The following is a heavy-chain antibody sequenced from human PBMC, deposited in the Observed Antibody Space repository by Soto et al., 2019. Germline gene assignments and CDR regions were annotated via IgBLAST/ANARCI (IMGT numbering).Heavy chain of an antibody. CDR2: IIPIFGTA. V-gene: IGHV1-69*13. CDR1: GGTFSSYA. CDR3: ASEIYDFWRTNYYYYYGMDV. J-gene: IGHJ6*02. Sequence: ASVKVSCKASGGTFSSYAISWVRQAPGQGLEWMGGIIPIFGTANYAQKFQGRVTTTADESTSTAYMELSSLRSEDTAVYYCASEIYDFWRTNYYYYYGMDVWGQGTTVTVSS. D-gene: IGHD3-3*01.